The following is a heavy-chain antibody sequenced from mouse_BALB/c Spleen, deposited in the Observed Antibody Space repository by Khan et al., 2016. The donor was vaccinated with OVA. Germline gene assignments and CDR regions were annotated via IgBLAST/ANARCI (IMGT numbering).Heavy chain of an antibody. V-gene: IGHV1S135*01. J-gene: IGHJ3*01. CDR1: GYSFTSYY. Sequence: VQLKQSGPELMKPGASVKISCKASGYSFTSYYIHWVMQSHGTSLEWIGYIDPFSGGTTYNQKFKGTAPLTVEKSSSTAYTHLSNLTSEDSAVYCCRRQGYVAWFTYWGQGTLVTVSA. D-gene: IGHD2-2*01. CDR2: IDPFSGGT. CDR3: RRQGYVAWFTY.